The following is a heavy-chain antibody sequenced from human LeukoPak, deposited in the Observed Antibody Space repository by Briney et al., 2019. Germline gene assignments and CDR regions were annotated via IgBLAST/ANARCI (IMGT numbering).Heavy chain of an antibody. CDR2: ISDSGSST. D-gene: IGHD2-21*02. J-gene: IGHJ4*02. CDR3: VRGGGAFCGGDCYRNFDY. CDR1: GFTFSNYA. Sequence: GGSLRLSCAASGFTFSNYAMSWVRQAPGKGLEWVSTISDSGSSTYYADSVKGRFTISRDNSKNTLYLQMDSLRAEDTAVYYCVRGGGAFCGGDCYRNFDYWGPGTLVTVSS. V-gene: IGHV3-23*01.